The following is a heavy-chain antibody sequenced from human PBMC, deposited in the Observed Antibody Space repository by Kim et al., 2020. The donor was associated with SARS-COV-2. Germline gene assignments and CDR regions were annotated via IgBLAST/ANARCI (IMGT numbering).Heavy chain of an antibody. D-gene: IGHD2-2*01. CDR3: ATLGDIVVVPAAMQDY. Sequence: CVKGRFTTSKDDAKNTLYLQMSSLRAEDTAVYYCATLGDIVVVPAAMQDYWGQGTLVTVSS. J-gene: IGHJ4*02. V-gene: IGHV3-30*15.